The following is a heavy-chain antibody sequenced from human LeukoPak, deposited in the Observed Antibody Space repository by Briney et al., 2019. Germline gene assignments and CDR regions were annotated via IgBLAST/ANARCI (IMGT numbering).Heavy chain of an antibody. D-gene: IGHD5-24*01. CDR2: IRYDGSNK. Sequence: GGSLRLSCAASGFSFRRYGMSWVRQAPGKGLEWVAFIRYDGSNKYYADSVKGRFTISRDNSKNTLYLQMNSLRAEDTAVYYCVLATIPLYYYYYYMDVWGKGTTVTISS. CDR3: VLATIPLYYYYYYMDV. J-gene: IGHJ6*03. CDR1: GFSFRRYG. V-gene: IGHV3-30*02.